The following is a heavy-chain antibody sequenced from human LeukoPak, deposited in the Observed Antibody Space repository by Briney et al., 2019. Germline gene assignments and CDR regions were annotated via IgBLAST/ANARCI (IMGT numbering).Heavy chain of an antibody. Sequence: PGGSLRLSCAASGFTFSSYSMNWVRQAPGKGLEWVSYISSSSSTIYYADSVKGRFTISRDNAKNSLYLQMNSLRAEDTAVYYCARGTDYYDSSGLGAFDIWGQGTMVTVSS. D-gene: IGHD3-22*01. CDR3: ARGTDYYDSSGLGAFDI. J-gene: IGHJ3*02. CDR1: GFTFSSYS. V-gene: IGHV3-48*01. CDR2: ISSSSSTI.